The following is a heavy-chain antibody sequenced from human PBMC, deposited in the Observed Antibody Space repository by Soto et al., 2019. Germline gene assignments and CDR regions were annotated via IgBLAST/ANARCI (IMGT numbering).Heavy chain of an antibody. V-gene: IGHV3-11*06. D-gene: IGHD5-12*01. CDR3: AREHVEMATIGRYFDY. CDR2: ISSSSSYT. CDR1: GFTFSDYY. J-gene: IGHJ4*02. Sequence: QVQLVESGGGLVKPGGSLRLSCAASGFTFSDYYMSWIRQAPGKGLEWVSYISSSSSYTNYADSVKGRFTISRDNAKNSLYLQMNSLRAEDTAVYYCAREHVEMATIGRYFDYWGQGTLVTVSS.